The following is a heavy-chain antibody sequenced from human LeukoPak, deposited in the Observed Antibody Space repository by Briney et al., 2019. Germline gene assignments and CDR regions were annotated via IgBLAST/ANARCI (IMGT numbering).Heavy chain of an antibody. J-gene: IGHJ3*02. CDR1: GGSISSPSYY. D-gene: IGHD3-9*01. CDR3: VRQYYDILTGYSDLFDI. V-gene: IGHV4-39*01. CDR2: IYYSGTT. Sequence: SETLSLTCTVSGGSISSPSYYGGWIRQSPGKGLEWIGSIYYSGTTQDNPSLMSRVTISVDTSKNQFSLKLTSVTAADTSVYYCVRQYYDILTGYSDLFDIWGPGTKVIVSS.